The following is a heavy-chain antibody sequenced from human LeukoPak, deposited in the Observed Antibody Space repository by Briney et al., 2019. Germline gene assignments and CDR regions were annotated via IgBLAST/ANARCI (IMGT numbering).Heavy chain of an antibody. Sequence: GGSLRLSCAASGFTFSSYSMNWVRQAPGKGLEWVSSISSSSSYTYYADSAKGRFTISRDNAKNSLYLQMNSLRAEDTAVYYCARAPAAHDPFDYWGQGTLVTVSS. CDR2: ISSSSSYT. CDR1: GFTFSSYS. V-gene: IGHV3-21*04. CDR3: ARAPAAHDPFDY. J-gene: IGHJ4*02. D-gene: IGHD2-2*01.